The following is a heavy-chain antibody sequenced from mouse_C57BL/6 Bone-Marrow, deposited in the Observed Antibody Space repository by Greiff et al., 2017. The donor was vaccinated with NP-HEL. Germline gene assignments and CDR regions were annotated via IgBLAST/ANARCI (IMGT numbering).Heavy chain of an antibody. J-gene: IGHJ3*01. CDR2: IHPNSGST. CDR3: SRNDYYGSSYGFAY. D-gene: IGHD1-1*01. Sequence: QVQLKQPGAELVKPGASVKLSCKASGYTFTSYWMHWVKQRPGQGLEWIGMIHPNSGSTNYNEKFKSKATLTVDKSSSTAYMQLSSLTSEDSAVYYGSRNDYYGSSYGFAYWGQGTRVTVSA. CDR1: GYTFTSYW. V-gene: IGHV1-64*01.